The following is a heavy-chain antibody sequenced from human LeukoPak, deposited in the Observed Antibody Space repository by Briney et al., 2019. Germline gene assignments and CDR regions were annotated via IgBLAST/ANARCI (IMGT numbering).Heavy chain of an antibody. CDR3: ARQEGSYDSADFDY. CDR2: ISSSSTYI. V-gene: IGHV3-21*01. CDR1: GFTFSSYS. Sequence: PGGSLRLSCAASGFTFSSYSMNWVRQAPGKGLEWVSSISSSSTYIYYADSVKGRFTISRDNAKNSLYLQMNSLRAEDTAVYYCARQEGSYDSADFDYWGQGTLVAVSS. D-gene: IGHD3-22*01. J-gene: IGHJ4*02.